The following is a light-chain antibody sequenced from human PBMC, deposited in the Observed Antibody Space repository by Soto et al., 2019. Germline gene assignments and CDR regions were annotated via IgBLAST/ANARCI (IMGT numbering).Light chain of an antibody. CDR2: AVS. V-gene: IGLV2-14*03. J-gene: IGLJ1*01. CDR3: SSYTSSSTYV. Sequence: QSVLTQPASVSGSPGQSITISCSGTSSDIGSYNHVAWYQQFPGKSPKLMIYAVSDRPPGVSDRFSGSKSDNTASLTISGLQAEDEADHYCSSYTSSSTYVFGTGTKVTVL. CDR1: SSDIGSYNH.